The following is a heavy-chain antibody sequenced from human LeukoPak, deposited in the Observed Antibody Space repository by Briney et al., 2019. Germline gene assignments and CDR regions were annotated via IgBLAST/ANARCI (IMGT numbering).Heavy chain of an antibody. D-gene: IGHD1-26*01. V-gene: IGHV4-30-4*08. J-gene: IGHJ4*02. CDR3: ARGEIVGATLDY. Sequence: SQTLSLTCTVSGGSTSSGDYYWSWIRQPPGKGLEWIGYIYYSGSTYYNPSLKSRVTISVDTSKNQFSLKLSSVTAADTAVYYCARGEIVGATLDYWGQGTLVTVSS. CDR1: GGSTSSGDYY. CDR2: IYYSGST.